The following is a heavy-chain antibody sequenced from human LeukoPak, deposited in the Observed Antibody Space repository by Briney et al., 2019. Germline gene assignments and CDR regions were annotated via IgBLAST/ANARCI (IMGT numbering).Heavy chain of an antibody. D-gene: IGHD1-26*01. J-gene: IGHJ4*02. V-gene: IGHV5-51*01. CDR3: ARSASGSYMYYFDY. CDR2: IYPGDSET. CDR1: GYSFTSYW. Sequence: GESLKISCKGSGYSFTSYWIGWVRQMPGKGLEWMGIIYPGDSETRYSPSFQGQVTISADKSTSTAYPQWSSLKASDTAMYYCARSASGSYMYYFDYWGQGTLVTVSS.